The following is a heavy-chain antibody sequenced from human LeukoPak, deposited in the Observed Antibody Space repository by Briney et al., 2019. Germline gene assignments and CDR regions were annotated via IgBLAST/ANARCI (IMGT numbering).Heavy chain of an antibody. J-gene: IGHJ5*02. D-gene: IGHD2-15*01. CDR3: TRGPYCSGGSCYRPHGWFDP. Sequence: GESLKISCKGSGYSFRNYWIHWVRQMPGKGLEWMGVIYPGDSDIRYSPSFQGQVSISVDKSISTAYLQWSSLKASDTAMYYCTRGPYCSGGSCYRPHGWFDPWGQGTLVTVSS. V-gene: IGHV5-51*01. CDR2: IYPGDSDI. CDR1: GYSFRNYW.